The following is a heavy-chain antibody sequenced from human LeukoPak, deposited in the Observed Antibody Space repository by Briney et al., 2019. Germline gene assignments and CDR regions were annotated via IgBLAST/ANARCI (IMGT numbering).Heavy chain of an antibody. D-gene: IGHD3-22*01. CDR3: AKDGHDSSGYYYGYFQH. CDR2: ISYDGSNK. Sequence: GGSLRLSCAASGFTFSSYGMHWVRQAPGKGLEWVAVISYDGSNKYYADSVKGRFTISRDISKNTLYLQMNSLRPEDTAVYYCAKDGHDSSGYYYGYFQHWGQGTLVTVSS. J-gene: IGHJ1*01. CDR1: GFTFSSYG. V-gene: IGHV3-30*18.